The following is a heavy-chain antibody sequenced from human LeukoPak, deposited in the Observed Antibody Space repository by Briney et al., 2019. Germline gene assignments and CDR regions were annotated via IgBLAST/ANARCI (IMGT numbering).Heavy chain of an antibody. Sequence: SETLSFTCTVSGGSISSYYWSWIRQPAGKGLEWIGRIYTSGSTNYNPSLKSRVTMSVDTSKNQFSLKLSSVTAADTAVYYCARDFSSQDYYDSSGYYHPFDYWGQGTLVTVSS. D-gene: IGHD3-22*01. V-gene: IGHV4-4*07. J-gene: IGHJ4*02. CDR2: IYTSGST. CDR1: GGSISSYY. CDR3: ARDFSSQDYYDSSGYYHPFDY.